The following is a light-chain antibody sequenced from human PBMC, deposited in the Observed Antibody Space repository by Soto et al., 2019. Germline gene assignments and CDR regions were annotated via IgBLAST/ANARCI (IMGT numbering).Light chain of an antibody. V-gene: IGKV3-20*01. CDR1: QSVTSNY. CDR2: GAS. Sequence: EIMLTQSPGTLSLSPGERATLSCRASQSVTSNYLAWYQRKPGQAPRLLIYGASSRATGIPDTFSGSGSGTDFTLTITRLEPEDFAVFYCQQYGTSPPTFGQGTKVAIK. J-gene: IGKJ1*01. CDR3: QQYGTSPPT.